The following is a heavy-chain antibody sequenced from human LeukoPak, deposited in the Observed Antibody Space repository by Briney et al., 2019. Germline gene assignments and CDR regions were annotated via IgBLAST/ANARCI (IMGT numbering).Heavy chain of an antibody. CDR2: IYYSGST. D-gene: IGHD6-13*01. CDR1: GGSISSGGYY. V-gene: IGHV4-31*03. Sequence: SQTLSLTCTVSGGSISSGGYYWSWIRQHPGKGLEWIGYIYYSGSTYYNPSLKSRVTISVDTSKNQFSLKLSSVTAADTAVYYCARSPEKSIAAAPRGYFQHWGQGTLVTVSS. J-gene: IGHJ1*01. CDR3: ARSPEKSIAAAPRGYFQH.